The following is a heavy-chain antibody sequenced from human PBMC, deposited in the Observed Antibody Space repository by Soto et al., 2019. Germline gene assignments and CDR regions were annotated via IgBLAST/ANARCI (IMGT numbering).Heavy chain of an antibody. CDR2: ISHDGGT. J-gene: IGHJ6*02. V-gene: IGHV4-34*02. D-gene: IGHD3-10*01. CDR1: GGSFDDFY. CDR3: PRGQLVWYGDLTPYHRDMDV. Sequence: QVQLQQWGAGLLRPSETLSLTCAFYGGSFDDFYWSWVRQSPGKGLEWVGEISHDGGTNYSPSLASRITITVDTSKNQFSLHLRSVTAADTGLYYCPRGQLVWYGDLTPYHRDMDVWGHGTTVTVSS.